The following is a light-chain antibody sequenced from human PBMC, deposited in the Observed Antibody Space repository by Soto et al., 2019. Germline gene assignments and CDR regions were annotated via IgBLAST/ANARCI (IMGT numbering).Light chain of an antibody. CDR2: RNN. V-gene: IGLV1-47*01. J-gene: IGLJ2*01. CDR1: SSNIGYNY. CDR3: ASWDDSLNVLV. Sequence: QSVLTQPPSTSGTPGQRVTISCSGGSSNIGYNYVYWYQQLPGTAPKLLISRNNLRPSGVPDRFSGSKSGTSASLAISGLRSGDEADYYCASWDDSLNVLVFGGGTKVTVL.